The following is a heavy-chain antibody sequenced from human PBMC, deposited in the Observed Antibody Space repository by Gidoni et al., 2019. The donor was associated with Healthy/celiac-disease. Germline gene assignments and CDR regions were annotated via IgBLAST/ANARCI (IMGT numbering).Heavy chain of an antibody. J-gene: IGHJ6*02. CDR1: GGSLSSSSYY. Sequence: QLQLQESGPGLVKPSETLSLTCTVPGGSLSSSSYYWGWIRQPPGKGLEWIGSIYYSGSTYYNPSLKSRVTISVDTSKNQFSLKLSSVTAADTAVYYCASRDCTNGVCPLIDVWGQGTTVTVSS. V-gene: IGHV4-39*01. CDR2: IYYSGST. CDR3: ASRDCTNGVCPLIDV. D-gene: IGHD2-8*01.